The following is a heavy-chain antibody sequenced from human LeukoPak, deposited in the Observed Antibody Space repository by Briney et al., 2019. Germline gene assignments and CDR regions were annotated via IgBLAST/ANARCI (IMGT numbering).Heavy chain of an antibody. V-gene: IGHV3-66*01. CDR2: IYTTGTT. Sequence: GGSLRLSCAASGFTVSSNFMSWVRQAPGKGLEWVSVIYTTGTTSYADSVKGRFTISRDNSKNALYLQMNSLRAEDTAVYYCARDLGMISYGGVIEHDGFDIWGQGTMVTVSS. CDR1: GFTVSSNF. J-gene: IGHJ3*02. D-gene: IGHD3-16*02. CDR3: ARDLGMISYGGVIEHDGFDI.